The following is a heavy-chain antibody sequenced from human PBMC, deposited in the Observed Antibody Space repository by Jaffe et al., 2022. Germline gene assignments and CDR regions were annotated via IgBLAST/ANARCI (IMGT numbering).Heavy chain of an antibody. D-gene: IGHD2-15*01. CDR1: GFSLSTRGVG. Sequence: QITLKESGPTVVKPTQTLTLTCTFSGFSLSTRGVGVGWIRQPPGKALEWLAHIYWNDEKEYSSSLESRLSITKDTSKNQVFLSMTNMDPLDTATYYCARRLNRAHVSGMNCFDPWGQGTLVTVSS. V-gene: IGHV2-5*01. CDR2: IYWNDEK. J-gene: IGHJ5*02. CDR3: ARRLNRAHVSGMNCFDP.